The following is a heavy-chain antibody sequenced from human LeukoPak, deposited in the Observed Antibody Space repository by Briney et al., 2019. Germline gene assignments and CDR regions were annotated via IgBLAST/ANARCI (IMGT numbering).Heavy chain of an antibody. Sequence: GGSLRLSCAASGFSFSSYAMSWVRQAPGKGLEWVSAISGSGGFTYYADSVKGRFTISSDNSKNTLYLQMNSLRAEDTAVYYCAKVKDYGFSYYFDYWGQGTLVTVSS. V-gene: IGHV3-23*01. D-gene: IGHD4-17*01. CDR2: ISGSGGFT. J-gene: IGHJ4*02. CDR1: GFSFSSYA. CDR3: AKVKDYGFSYYFDY.